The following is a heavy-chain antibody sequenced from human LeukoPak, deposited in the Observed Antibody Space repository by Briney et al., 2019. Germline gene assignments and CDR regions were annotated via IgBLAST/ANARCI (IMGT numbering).Heavy chain of an antibody. CDR3: ARAGQGYCSSASCFLSLDY. Sequence: SETLSLTCAVSGGSGGSISSSNWWNWVRQPPGKGLEWIGEIYHSGSTNYNPSLKSRVTISVDKSKNQFSLKLNSVTAADTAVYYCARAGQGYCSSASCFLSLDYWGQGTLVTVSS. J-gene: IGHJ4*02. V-gene: IGHV4-4*02. CDR2: IYHSGST. CDR1: GGSGGSISSSNW. D-gene: IGHD2-2*01.